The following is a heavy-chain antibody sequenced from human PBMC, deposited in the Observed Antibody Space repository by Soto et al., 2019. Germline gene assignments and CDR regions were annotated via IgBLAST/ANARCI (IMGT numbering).Heavy chain of an antibody. Sequence: QVQLVQSGTEVKKPGASVKVSCKASGYTFSSYGINWVRQAPGQGLEWMGWISAYNGNTNYVQKLQGRVTMTTDTSTSTAYMEXRSLRSDDTAVXYCARDGQFCSGGSCYSDLNWFDPWGQGTLVTVSS. CDR2: ISAYNGNT. CDR1: GYTFSSYG. D-gene: IGHD2-15*01. CDR3: ARDGQFCSGGSCYSDLNWFDP. V-gene: IGHV1-18*01. J-gene: IGHJ5*02.